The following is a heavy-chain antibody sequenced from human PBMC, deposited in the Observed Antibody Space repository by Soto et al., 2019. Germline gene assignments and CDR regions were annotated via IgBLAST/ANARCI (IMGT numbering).Heavy chain of an antibody. V-gene: IGHV3-30*18. Sequence: GGSLRLSCRVSGFTFNNSGMHWVRQAPGRGLEWMAVISYDGSDKYYADFVKGRVIISRDNSKNTLNLEMNSLRAEDTATYYCVKDRVPGAYGHYYGMDVWGQGTTVTVSS. CDR2: ISYDGSDK. D-gene: IGHD5-12*01. J-gene: IGHJ6*02. CDR1: GFTFNNSG. CDR3: VKDRVPGAYGHYYGMDV.